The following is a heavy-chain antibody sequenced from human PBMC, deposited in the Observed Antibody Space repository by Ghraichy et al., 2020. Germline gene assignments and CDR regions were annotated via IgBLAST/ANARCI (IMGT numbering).Heavy chain of an antibody. CDR2: TYYRSKWIY. CDR3: ASGTAAAGLGV. V-gene: IGHV6-1*01. Sequence: SQTLSLTCAISGDSVSSNSGAWNWIRQSPSRGLEWLGRTYYRSKWIYDYAVSVKSRISIDPDTSKNQFSLYLNSVTPEDTAVYYCASGTAAAGLGVWGQGTMVTVSS. D-gene: IGHD6-13*01. J-gene: IGHJ3*01. CDR1: GDSVSSNSGA.